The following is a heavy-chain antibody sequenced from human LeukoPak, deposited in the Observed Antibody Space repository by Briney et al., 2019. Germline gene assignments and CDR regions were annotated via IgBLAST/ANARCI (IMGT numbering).Heavy chain of an antibody. Sequence: ASVKVSCKASGYTFTGYYMHWVRQAPGQGLEWMGWINPNSGGTKYAQKFQGRFTVTRDTSISTAYMELSSLTSDDTAVYYCARVRLIAGGGTNWFDPWGQGALVTVSS. CDR3: ARVRLIAGGGTNWFDP. CDR2: INPNSGGT. D-gene: IGHD1-26*01. J-gene: IGHJ5*02. V-gene: IGHV1-2*02. CDR1: GYTFTGYY.